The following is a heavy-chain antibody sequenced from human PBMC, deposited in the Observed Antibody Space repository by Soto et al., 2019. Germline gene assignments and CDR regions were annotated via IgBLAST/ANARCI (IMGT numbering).Heavy chain of an antibody. CDR2: IDPSDSYT. Sequence: PGESLKISCKGSGYSFTSYWISWVRQMPGKGLEWMGRIDPSDSYTNYSPSFQGHVTISADKSISTAYLQWSSLKASDTAMYYCARHMVDTAMGTRWFDPWGQGTLVTVSS. J-gene: IGHJ5*02. CDR1: GYSFTSYW. D-gene: IGHD5-18*01. CDR3: ARHMVDTAMGTRWFDP. V-gene: IGHV5-10-1*01.